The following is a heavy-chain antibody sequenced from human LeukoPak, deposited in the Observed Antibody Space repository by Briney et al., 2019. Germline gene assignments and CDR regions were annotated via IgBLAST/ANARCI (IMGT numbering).Heavy chain of an antibody. J-gene: IGHJ4*02. CDR3: ARAPYYYDSSGYYY. CDR1: GGSFSGYY. V-gene: IGHV4-34*01. Sequence: SETLSLTCAVYGGSFSGYYWSWIRQPPGKGLEWIGEINHSGSTNYNPSLKSRVTISVDTSKNQFSLKLSSVTAADTAVYYCARAPYYYDSSGYYYWGQGTLATVSS. CDR2: INHSGST. D-gene: IGHD3-22*01.